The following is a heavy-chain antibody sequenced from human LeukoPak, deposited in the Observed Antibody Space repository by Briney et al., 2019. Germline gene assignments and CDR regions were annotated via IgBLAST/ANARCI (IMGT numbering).Heavy chain of an antibody. Sequence: SETLSLTCTVSGGSISSSSYYWGWIRQPPGKGLEWIGSIYYSGSTYYNPSLKSRVTISVDTSKNQFALKLSSVTAADTAVYYCARGAYSSGSYPFDYWGQGTLVTVSS. CDR2: IYYSGST. V-gene: IGHV4-39*06. J-gene: IGHJ4*02. CDR1: GGSISSSSYY. D-gene: IGHD6-19*01. CDR3: ARGAYSSGSYPFDY.